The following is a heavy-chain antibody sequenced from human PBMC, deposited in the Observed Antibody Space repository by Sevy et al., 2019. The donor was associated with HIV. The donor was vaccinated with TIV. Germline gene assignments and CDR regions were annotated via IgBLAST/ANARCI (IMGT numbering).Heavy chain of an antibody. V-gene: IGHV4-59*11. CDR2: IYYNGHI. Sequence: SETLSLTCTVSGGSITSLYWNWIRQPPGKGLEWFANIYYNGHINYNPSLKNRVTLSLDTSKNQFPLRLGSVTAADTAMYYCAGENAWGRGYSWGQGTLVTVS. CDR3: AGENAWGRGYS. CDR1: GGSITSLY. J-gene: IGHJ4*02. D-gene: IGHD1-26*01.